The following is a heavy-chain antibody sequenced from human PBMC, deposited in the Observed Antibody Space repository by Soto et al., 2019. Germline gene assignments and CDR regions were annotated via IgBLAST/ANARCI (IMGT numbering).Heavy chain of an antibody. CDR2: ISFDESIK. Sequence: GGSLRLSCAASGFTFSTYAMHWVRQAPGKGLEWVTFISFDESIKYYADSVKGRFSISRDVSKNTLYLHMSSLRAEDTAFYYCVREQNTSYSGSSSLTFYFDYWGQGILVTVSS. CDR3: VREQNTSYSGSSSLTFYFDY. J-gene: IGHJ4*02. V-gene: IGHV3-30-3*01. D-gene: IGHD3-22*01. CDR1: GFTFSTYA.